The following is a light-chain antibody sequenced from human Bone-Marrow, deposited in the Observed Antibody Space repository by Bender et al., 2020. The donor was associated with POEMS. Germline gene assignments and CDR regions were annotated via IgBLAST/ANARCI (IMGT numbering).Light chain of an antibody. V-gene: IGLV6-57*01. CDR1: SGSIASNY. Sequence: NFMLTQPHSVSESPGKTVTISCTRSSGSIASNYVHWYQQRPGSSPTTIIYEDNQRPSWVPDRFSCSIDRSSNSASLSISGLKAEDEAYCYCQSSHSTALVFGGGTTLPVL. CDR2: EDN. CDR3: QSSHSTALV. J-gene: IGLJ3*02.